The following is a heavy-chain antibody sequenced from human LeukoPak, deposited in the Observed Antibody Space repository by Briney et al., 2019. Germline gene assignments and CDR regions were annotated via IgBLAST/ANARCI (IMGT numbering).Heavy chain of an antibody. Sequence: GGSLRLSCAASGFTFSSYGMHWVRQAPGKGLEWVAVISSDGSDKYYADSVKGRFAISRDNSKNTLYLQMNSLRAEDTAVYYCAKDYDFWSGADNWGQGTLVTVSS. J-gene: IGHJ4*02. CDR2: ISSDGSDK. CDR1: GFTFSSYG. D-gene: IGHD3-3*01. CDR3: AKDYDFWSGADN. V-gene: IGHV3-30*18.